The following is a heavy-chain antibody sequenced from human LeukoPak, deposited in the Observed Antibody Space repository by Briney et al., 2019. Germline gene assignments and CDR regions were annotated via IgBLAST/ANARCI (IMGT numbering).Heavy chain of an antibody. V-gene: IGHV3-21*04. Sequence: GGSLRLSCAASGFTVSSNYMSWVRQATGKGLEWVSSISSSSSYIYYADSVKGRFTISRDNSKNTLYLQINSLRAEDTAVYYCARVPPALSGWEIYFDYWGQGTLVTVSS. D-gene: IGHD6-19*01. J-gene: IGHJ4*02. CDR1: GFTVSSNY. CDR3: ARVPPALSGWEIYFDY. CDR2: ISSSSSYI.